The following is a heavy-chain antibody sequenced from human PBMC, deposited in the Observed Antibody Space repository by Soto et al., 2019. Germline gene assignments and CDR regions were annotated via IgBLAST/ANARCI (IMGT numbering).Heavy chain of an antibody. Sequence: GGSLRLSCAASGFPFSSYAMHWVRQAPGKGLEWVAVISYDGSNKYYADSVKGRFTISRDNSKNTLYLQMNSLRAEDTAVYYCARDPYYYDSSGYYGYWGQGTLVTVSS. CDR3: ARDPYYYDSSGYYGY. J-gene: IGHJ4*02. CDR1: GFPFSSYA. CDR2: ISYDGSNK. D-gene: IGHD3-22*01. V-gene: IGHV3-30-3*01.